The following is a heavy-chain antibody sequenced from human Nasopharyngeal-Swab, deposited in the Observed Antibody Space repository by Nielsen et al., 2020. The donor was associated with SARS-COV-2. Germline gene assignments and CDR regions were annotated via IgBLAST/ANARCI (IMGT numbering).Heavy chain of an antibody. CDR2: VDSSGST. Sequence: SETLSLTCTVSGGSISSYYWSWIRQPPGKGLEWIGCVDSSGSTNYKPSLKSRVTISVDTSKNQFSLNLSSVTAADTAVYYCARDRYGDGSKRGFDYWGQGTLVTVSS. V-gene: IGHV4-59*13. CDR3: ARDRYGDGSKRGFDY. CDR1: GGSISSYY. J-gene: IGHJ4*02. D-gene: IGHD5-24*01.